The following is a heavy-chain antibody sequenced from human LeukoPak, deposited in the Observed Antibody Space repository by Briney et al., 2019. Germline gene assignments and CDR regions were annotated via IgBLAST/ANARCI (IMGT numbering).Heavy chain of an antibody. CDR3: AREDYGDYRWFDP. CDR1: GYTFTGYN. V-gene: IGHV1-2*02. D-gene: IGHD4-17*01. J-gene: IGHJ5*02. CDR2: INPNSGGT. Sequence: GASVKVSCKASGYTFTGYNMHWVRQAPGQGLEWMGWINPNSGGTNYAQKFQGRVTMTRDTSISTAYMELSRLRSDDTAVYYCAREDYGDYRWFDPWGQGTLVTVSS.